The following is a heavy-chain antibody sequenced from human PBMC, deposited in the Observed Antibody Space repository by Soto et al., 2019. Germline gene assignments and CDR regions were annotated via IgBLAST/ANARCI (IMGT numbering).Heavy chain of an antibody. CDR2: ISFDGSHK. CDR1: GFTFSNYG. D-gene: IGHD2-15*01. CDR3: AKDGAPQYCSRSSCHPAGAY. J-gene: IGHJ4*02. Sequence: QVLLVESGGGVVQPGRSLRLSCAGSGFTFSNYGLHWVRQAPGKGLDWVSFISFDGSHKYYADSVKGRFTISRDNSNNMLYLQMDRLTTEETVVYYCAKDGAPQYCSRSSCHPAGAYWGQGTLVTVSS. V-gene: IGHV3-30*18.